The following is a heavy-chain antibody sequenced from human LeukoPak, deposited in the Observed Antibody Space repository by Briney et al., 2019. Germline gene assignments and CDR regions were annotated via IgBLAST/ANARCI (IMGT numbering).Heavy chain of an antibody. CDR3: ARDRITMVRGLPRFDP. V-gene: IGHV3-21*01. J-gene: IGHJ5*02. D-gene: IGHD3-10*01. Sequence: GGSLRLSCAASGFTFSSYSMNWVRQAPGKGLEWVSSISSSSSYIYYADSVKGRFTISRDNAKNSLYLQMNSLRAEDTAVYYCARDRITMVRGLPRFDPWGQGTLVTVSS. CDR1: GFTFSSYS. CDR2: ISSSSSYI.